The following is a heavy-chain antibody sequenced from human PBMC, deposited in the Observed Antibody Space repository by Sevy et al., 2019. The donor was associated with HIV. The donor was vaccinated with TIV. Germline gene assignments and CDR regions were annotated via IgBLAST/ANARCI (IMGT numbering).Heavy chain of an antibody. D-gene: IGHD5-18*01. CDR3: AREKVDTSMIFVEYYGMDV. V-gene: IGHV3-33*01. J-gene: IGHJ6*02. CDR1: GFSFSSYD. CDR2: IRYDGSNK. Sequence: GGSLRLSCAASGFSFSSYDMHWVRQAPGMGLEWVAVIRYDGSNKHYGDSMKGRFTISRDNSKNALYLQMSSLRAEDTAVYYCAREKVDTSMIFVEYYGMDVWGQGTTVTVSS.